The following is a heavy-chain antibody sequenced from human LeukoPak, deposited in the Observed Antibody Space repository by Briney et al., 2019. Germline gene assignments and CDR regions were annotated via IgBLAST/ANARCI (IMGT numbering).Heavy chain of an antibody. CDR3: ATRWSGGDDYGDLMDY. V-gene: IGHV1-69*04. Sequence: ASVKVSCKASGGTFSSYAISWVRQAPGQGLEWMGRIIPIFGIANYAQKFQGRVTITADKSTSTAYMELGSLRSEDTAVYYCATRWSGGDDYGDLMDYWGQGTLVTVSS. J-gene: IGHJ4*02. D-gene: IGHD4-17*01. CDR1: GGTFSSYA. CDR2: IIPIFGIA.